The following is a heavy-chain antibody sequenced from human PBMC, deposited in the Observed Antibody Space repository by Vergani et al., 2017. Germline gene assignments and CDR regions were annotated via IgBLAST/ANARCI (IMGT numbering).Heavy chain of an antibody. CDR2: INAGNGNT. Sequence: QVQLVQSGAEVKKPGASLKVSCKASGYTFTSYAMHWVRQAPGQRLEWMGWINAGNGNTKYSQTFQGRVTITRDTSASTAYMELSSLRSEERAVYYCAIKVVVVSRKDAFGIGGQGTMVTVSS. V-gene: IGHV1-3*01. CDR3: AIKVVVVSRKDAFGI. D-gene: IGHD3-22*01. J-gene: IGHJ3*02. CDR1: GYTFTSYA.